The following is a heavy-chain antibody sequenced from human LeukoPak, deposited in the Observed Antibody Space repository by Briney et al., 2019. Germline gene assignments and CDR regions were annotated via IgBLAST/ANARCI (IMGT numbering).Heavy chain of an antibody. V-gene: IGHV4-4*07. Sequence: SETLSLTCTVSGHSMSTYYWNWIRQSAGKGLEWIGRIYTTGSTTYNPSLKNRVTLSVDTSKNHFSLRLSSVTAADTAVYYCARADCSGGYCYFFDYWGQGTLVTVSS. J-gene: IGHJ4*02. CDR2: IYTTGST. CDR1: GHSMSTYY. D-gene: IGHD2-15*01. CDR3: ARADCSGGYCYFFDY.